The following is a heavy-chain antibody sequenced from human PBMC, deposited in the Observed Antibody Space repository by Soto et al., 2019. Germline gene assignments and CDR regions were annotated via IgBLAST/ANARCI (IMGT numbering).Heavy chain of an antibody. CDR3: ARGRFPGYSPYYYYYMDV. Sequence: SETLSLTCTVSGGSINKHYWSWIRQPPGKGLEWIGYIYYTGSTNYNPSLKSRVTISVDTSKNQFSLKLSSVTAADTAVYYCARGRFPGYSPYYYYYMDVWGKGTTVTVSS. CDR2: IYYTGST. V-gene: IGHV4-59*11. CDR1: GGSINKHY. D-gene: IGHD5-18*01. J-gene: IGHJ6*03.